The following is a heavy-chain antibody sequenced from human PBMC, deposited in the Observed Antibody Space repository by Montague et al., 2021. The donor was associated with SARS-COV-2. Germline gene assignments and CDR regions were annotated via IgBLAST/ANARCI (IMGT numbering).Heavy chain of an antibody. CDR1: GVSVTDYY. J-gene: IGHJ6*02. V-gene: IGHV4-59*08. D-gene: IGHD3-9*01. CDR3: ARHRHYDGLNGPTDF. Sequence: SETLSLTCTVSGVSVTDYYWSWIRQPPGKGLEWVGDVLHNKGTNYNPSLKSRVAISVDTSKNQFSLRLTSVTAADTAFYYCARHRHYDGLNGPTDFWGQGTTVTVSS. CDR2: VLHNKGT.